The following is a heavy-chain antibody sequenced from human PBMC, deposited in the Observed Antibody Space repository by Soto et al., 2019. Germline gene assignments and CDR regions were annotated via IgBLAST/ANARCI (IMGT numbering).Heavy chain of an antibody. CDR3: AKGIAGEYSSSPFDY. CDR1: GFTFSSYG. CDR2: ISYDGSNK. Sequence: GGSLRLSCAASGFTFSSYGMHWVRQAPGKGLEWVAVISYDGSNKYYADSVKGRFTISRDNSKNTLYLQMNSLGAEDTAVYYCAKGIAGEYSSSPFDYWGQGTLVTVSS. J-gene: IGHJ4*02. V-gene: IGHV3-30*18. D-gene: IGHD6-6*01.